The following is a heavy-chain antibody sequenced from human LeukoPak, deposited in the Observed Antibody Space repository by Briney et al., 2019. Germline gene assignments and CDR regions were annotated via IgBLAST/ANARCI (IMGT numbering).Heavy chain of an antibody. J-gene: IGHJ6*03. CDR2: IYYSGST. V-gene: IGHV4-39*07. Sequence: SETLSLTCTVSGGSISSSSYYWGWIRQPPGKGLEWIGSIYYSGSTYYNPSLKSRVTISVDTSKNQFSLKLSSVTAADTAVYYCAREKRDPSIAAWAGSYYYMDVWGKGTTVTVSS. D-gene: IGHD6-6*01. CDR1: GGSISSSSYY. CDR3: AREKRDPSIAAWAGSYYYMDV.